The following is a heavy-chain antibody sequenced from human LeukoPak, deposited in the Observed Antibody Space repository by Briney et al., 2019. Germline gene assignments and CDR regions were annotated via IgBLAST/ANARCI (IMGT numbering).Heavy chain of an antibody. J-gene: IGHJ6*02. Sequence: ASVKVSCKASGYTLTELAIRWVRQAPGKGLEWMGGFDPEDGETIYAQKFQGRVTMTEDTSTDTAYMELSSLRSEDTAVYYCATNAVAGSHRYYYRWHVWGQGTTVTVSS. CDR2: FDPEDGET. V-gene: IGHV1-24*01. CDR1: GYTLTELA. D-gene: IGHD6-13*01. CDR3: ATNAVAGSHRYYYRWHV.